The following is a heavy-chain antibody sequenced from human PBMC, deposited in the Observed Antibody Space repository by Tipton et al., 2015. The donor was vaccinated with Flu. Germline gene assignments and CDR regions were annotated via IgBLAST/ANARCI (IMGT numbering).Heavy chain of an antibody. D-gene: IGHD3-22*01. CDR1: GFTFSLYW. Sequence: SLRLSCAASGFTFSLYWMTWVRQAPGKGLEWVANIKEDGSETNYVDSVKGRFTISRDNSKNTLYLQMNSLRAEDTAVYYCATTYYLGYYLDAFDIWGQGTMVTVSS. CDR3: ATTYYLGYYLDAFDI. CDR2: IKEDGSET. V-gene: IGHV3-7*03. J-gene: IGHJ3*02.